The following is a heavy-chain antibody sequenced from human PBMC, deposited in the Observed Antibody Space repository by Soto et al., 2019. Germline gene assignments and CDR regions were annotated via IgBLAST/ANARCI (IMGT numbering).Heavy chain of an antibody. V-gene: IGHV1-69*01. CDR2: FVPVFRSA. Sequence: HVQLVQSGAEVKKPGSSVKVSCKASGGTFNTFTFVWVRQAPGHGLEWMGGFVPVFRSANIAQKFRGRLTITMDESTSTAYMELSDLRSDDSAVYFCAREDDSTGHYSWFDPWGQGTLVIVSS. CDR3: AREDDSTGHYSWFDP. CDR1: GGTFNTFT. D-gene: IGHD3-9*01. J-gene: IGHJ5*02.